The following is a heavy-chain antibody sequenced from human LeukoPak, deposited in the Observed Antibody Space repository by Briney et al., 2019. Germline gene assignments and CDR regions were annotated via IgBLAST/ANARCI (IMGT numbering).Heavy chain of an antibody. CDR3: ASPIVVLVGAAGRDY. Sequence: PGGSLRLSCAASGFAFSSYSMNWVRQAPGKGLEWVSSISSTGDFIHYADSMKGRFTISRDNAKNSLYLQMNSLRAEDTAVYYCASPIVVLVGAAGRDYWGQGTLVTVSS. CDR1: GFAFSSYS. D-gene: IGHD2-21*01. J-gene: IGHJ4*02. CDR2: ISSTGDFI. V-gene: IGHV3-21*01.